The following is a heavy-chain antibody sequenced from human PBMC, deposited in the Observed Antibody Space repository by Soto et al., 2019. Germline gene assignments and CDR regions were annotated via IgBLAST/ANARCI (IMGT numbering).Heavy chain of an antibody. Sequence: GGSLRLSCAASGFTSNSYGMHWVRQAPGKGLQWVTVISYDGRDKKYVDTVKGRFTISRDNSKNTLYLEMNSLRAEDTAVYYCAKDRDTYGAVYYFDFWGQGT. CDR1: GFTSNSYG. CDR3: AKDRDTYGAVYYFDF. J-gene: IGHJ4*02. D-gene: IGHD5-18*01. V-gene: IGHV3-30*18. CDR2: ISYDGRDK.